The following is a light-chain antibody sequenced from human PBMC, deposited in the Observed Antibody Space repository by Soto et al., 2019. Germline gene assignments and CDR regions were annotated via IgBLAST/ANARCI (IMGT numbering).Light chain of an antibody. CDR3: QQYYSYSPFT. V-gene: IGKV1-5*03. J-gene: IGKJ2*01. Sequence: DIQMTQSPSTLSASVGDRVTITCRASQSVSSSLAWYQQKPGKAPRLLIYGAPSLENGVPSRFSGSGSGTEFTLTISSLRPDDFATYDCQQYYSYSPFTFGQGAKLEI. CDR2: GAP. CDR1: QSVSSS.